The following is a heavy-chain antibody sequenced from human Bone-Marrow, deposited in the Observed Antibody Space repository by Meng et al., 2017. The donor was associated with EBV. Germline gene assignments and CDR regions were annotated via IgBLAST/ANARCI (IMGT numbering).Heavy chain of an antibody. D-gene: IGHD3-22*01. CDR1: GVTFSSYW. CDR2: INSDGSST. Sequence: EVQLVECGGGLVKSGGAWRLSCAASGVTFSSYWMHWVRQAPGKGLVWVSRINSDGSSTSYADSVKGRFTISRDNAKNTLYLQMNSLRAEDTAVYYCARGHYDSSGYYYVVYFDYWGQGTLVTVSS. CDR3: ARGHYDSSGYYYVVYFDY. V-gene: IGHV3-74*02. J-gene: IGHJ4*02.